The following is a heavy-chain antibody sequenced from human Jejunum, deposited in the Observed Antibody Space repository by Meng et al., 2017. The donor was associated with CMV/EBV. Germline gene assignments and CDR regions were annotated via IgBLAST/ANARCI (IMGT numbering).Heavy chain of an antibody. V-gene: IGHV3-11*01. Sequence: FSASSMTWIRPAPGKGLEWVSYMSGSGSSIDYADSVKGRFTISRDNAKNSLYLQMNSLRVEDTAVYYCARDPYSIAVAGKGEFDSWGQGTLVTVSS. CDR3: ARDPYSIAVAGKGEFDS. CDR2: MSGSGSSI. J-gene: IGHJ4*02. CDR1: FSASS. D-gene: IGHD6-19*01.